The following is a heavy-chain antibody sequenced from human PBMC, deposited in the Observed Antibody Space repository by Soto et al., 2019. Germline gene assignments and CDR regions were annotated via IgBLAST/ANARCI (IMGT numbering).Heavy chain of an antibody. D-gene: IGHD1-1*01. V-gene: IGHV1-18*01. CDR1: GYTFTSYG. CDR2: IIAYNGNT. J-gene: IGHJ4*02. CDR3: ARDGTTGKTDMYDY. Sequence: ASVKVSCKASGYTFTSYGINWVRHAPGQGLKGRGWIIAYNGNTNYAQKLQARVTMPTDTSTSTAYVELRSLRSYDTAVYHCARDGTTGKTDMYDYWGQVALVTASS.